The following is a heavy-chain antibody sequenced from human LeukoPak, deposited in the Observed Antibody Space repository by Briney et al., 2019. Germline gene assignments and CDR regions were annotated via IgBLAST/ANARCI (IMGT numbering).Heavy chain of an antibody. D-gene: IGHD2-21*02. J-gene: IGHJ4*02. V-gene: IGHV4-31*03. Sequence: PSQTLSLTCTVSGGSISSGGYYWSWIRQHPGKGLEWIGYIYYSGSTYYNPSLKSRVTISVDTSKNQFSLKLSSVTAADTAVYYCARATYCGGDCYPPEYYFDYWGQGTLVTVSS. CDR3: ARATYCGGDCYPPEYYFDY. CDR1: GGSISSGGYY. CDR2: IYYSGST.